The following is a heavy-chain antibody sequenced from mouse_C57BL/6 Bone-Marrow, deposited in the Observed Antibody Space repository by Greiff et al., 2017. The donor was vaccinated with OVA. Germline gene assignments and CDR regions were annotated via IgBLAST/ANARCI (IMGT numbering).Heavy chain of an antibody. CDR1: GYTFTSYG. CDR3: ARRVARGFAY. D-gene: IGHD1-1*01. J-gene: IGHJ3*01. CDR2: IYPRSGNT. Sequence: QVQLKESGAELARPGASVKLSCKASGYTFTSYGISWVKQRTGQGLEWIGEIYPRSGNTYYNEKFKGKATLTADKSSSTAYMELRSLTSEDSAVYFCARRVARGFAYWGQGTLVTVSA. V-gene: IGHV1-81*01.